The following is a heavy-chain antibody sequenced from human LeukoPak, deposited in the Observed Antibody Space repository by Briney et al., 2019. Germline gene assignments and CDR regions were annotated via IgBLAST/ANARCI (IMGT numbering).Heavy chain of an antibody. CDR2: IWYDGSNK. CDR1: GFTFSSFG. V-gene: IGHV3-33*01. D-gene: IGHD1-26*01. J-gene: IGHJ4*02. Sequence: PGGSLRLSCAASGFTFSSFGMHWVRQAPGKGLEWVAVIWYDGSNKFHADSVKGRFTISRDNSKNTLYLQMNSLRAEDTAVYYCARDVSGSYSDYWGQGTLVTVSS. CDR3: ARDVSGSYSDY.